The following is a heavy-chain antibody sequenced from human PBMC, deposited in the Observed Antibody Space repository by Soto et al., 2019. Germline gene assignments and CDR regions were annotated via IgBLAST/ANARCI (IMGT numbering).Heavy chain of an antibody. CDR1: GYTFTTHY. CDR2: MNSRTGST. V-gene: IGHV1-46*01. Sequence: QVQLVQSGAEVKKPGASVKLSCRASGYTFTTHYLHWVRQAPGQGFEWLGVMNSRTGSTTYAQKLQDRVTMTRDTSTSTGYMELTSLRPEDTAVYYCAREIIGNYYGMDVWGQGTTVIVSS. J-gene: IGHJ6*02. CDR3: AREIIGNYYGMDV.